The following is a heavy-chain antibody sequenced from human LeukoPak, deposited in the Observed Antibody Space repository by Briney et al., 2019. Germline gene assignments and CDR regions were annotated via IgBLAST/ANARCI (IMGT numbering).Heavy chain of an antibody. D-gene: IGHD3-3*01. CDR2: ISAYNGNT. CDR1: GYTFTSYG. V-gene: IGHV1-18*01. CDR3: ARDAAVLRFLEWLTRKDYFDY. J-gene: IGHJ4*02. Sequence: ASVKVPCKASGYTFTSYGISWVRQAPGQGLEWMGWISAYNGNTNYAQKLQGRVTMTTDTSTSTAYMELRSLRSDDTAVYYCARDAAVLRFLEWLTRKDYFDYWGQGTLVTVSS.